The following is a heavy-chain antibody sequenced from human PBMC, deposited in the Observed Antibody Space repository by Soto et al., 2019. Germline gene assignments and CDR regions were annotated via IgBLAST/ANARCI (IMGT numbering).Heavy chain of an antibody. D-gene: IGHD3-22*01. J-gene: IGHJ5*01. CDR1: GGSISSYY. V-gene: IGHV4-4*07. CDR2: IYSSGTT. Sequence: KTSETLSLTCTVSGGSISSYYWNWIRQPAGKGLEWIGRIYSSGTTNYNPSLKSRVTMSVDTSKNQFSLKVNSVTAADTAVYYCARMGYRTTDPSGYYLFDSWGQGTLVTVSS. CDR3: ARMGYRTTDPSGYYLFDS.